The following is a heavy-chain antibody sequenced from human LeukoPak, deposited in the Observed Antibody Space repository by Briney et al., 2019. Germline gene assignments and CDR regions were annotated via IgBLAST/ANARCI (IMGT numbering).Heavy chain of an antibody. CDR3: AKDVADIVVVVAATLYYGMDV. D-gene: IGHD2-15*01. Sequence: PGGSLRLSCAAAGFTFSSYGMHWGRQASGKWLEWGAVISYDGSNKYYADSVKGRFPISRDNSKTTLYLQMNRLRAEDTAVYYCAKDVADIVVVVAATLYYGMDVWGQGTTVTVSS. CDR1: GFTFSSYG. J-gene: IGHJ6*02. CDR2: ISYDGSNK. V-gene: IGHV3-30*18.